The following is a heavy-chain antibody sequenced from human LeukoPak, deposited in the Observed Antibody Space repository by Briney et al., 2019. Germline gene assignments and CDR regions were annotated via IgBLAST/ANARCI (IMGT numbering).Heavy chain of an antibody. CDR3: ARDRLERMGDAFDI. V-gene: IGHV3-21*01. Sequence: GGSLRLSCAASGFTFSSYSMNWVRQAPGKGLEWVSSISSSSSYIYYADSVKGRFTISRDNAKNSLYLQMNSLRAEDTAVYYCARDRLERMGDAFDIWGQGAMVTVSS. D-gene: IGHD1-1*01. CDR1: GFTFSSYS. CDR2: ISSSSSYI. J-gene: IGHJ3*02.